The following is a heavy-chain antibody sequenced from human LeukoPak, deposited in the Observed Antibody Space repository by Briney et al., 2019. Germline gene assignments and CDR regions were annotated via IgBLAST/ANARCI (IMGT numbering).Heavy chain of an antibody. D-gene: IGHD3-16*01. CDR2: ISSSGSTI. Sequence: GGSLRLSCAASGFTFSSCEMNWVRQAPGKGLEWVSYISSSGSTIKYRDSVKGRFTISRDNAKNSLYLQMNSRRAEDTAVYYCARDSLRPFDYWGQGTLVTVSS. V-gene: IGHV3-48*03. J-gene: IGHJ4*02. CDR1: GFTFSSCE. CDR3: ARDSLRPFDY.